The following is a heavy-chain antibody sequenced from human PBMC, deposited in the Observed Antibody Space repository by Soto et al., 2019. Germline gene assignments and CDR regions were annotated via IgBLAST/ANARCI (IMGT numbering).Heavy chain of an antibody. CDR1: GGSISSGGYY. D-gene: IGHD4-17*01. CDR3: AILLGRGGDYAGFDS. V-gene: IGHV4-31*03. Sequence: QVPLQASGPGLVKPSQTLSLTCTVSGGSISSGGYYWSWIRQHPGKGLEWIGYIYYSGSTYYNPSLKSRVTISGDTSKNQFSLKLSSVTAADTAVYYWAILLGRGGDYAGFDSWGQGTLVTVSS. J-gene: IGHJ5*01. CDR2: IYYSGST.